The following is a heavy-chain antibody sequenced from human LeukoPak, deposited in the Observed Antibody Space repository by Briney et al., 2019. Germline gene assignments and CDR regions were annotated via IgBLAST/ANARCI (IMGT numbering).Heavy chain of an antibody. CDR3: ARDDSGFCPNY. CDR2: IYYSGST. D-gene: IGHD5-12*01. V-gene: IGHV4-39*02. CDR1: GGSISSSSYY. J-gene: IGHJ4*02. Sequence: PSETLSLTCTVSGGSISSSSYYWGWIRQPPGKGLEWIGSIYYSGSTYYNPSLKSRVTISVDTSKNQFSLRLTSVTAADTAVYYCARDDSGFCPNYWGQGTLVTVSS.